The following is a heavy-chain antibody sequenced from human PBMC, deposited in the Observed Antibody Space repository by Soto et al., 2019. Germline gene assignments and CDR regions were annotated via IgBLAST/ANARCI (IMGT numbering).Heavy chain of an antibody. J-gene: IGHJ3*02. CDR3: AKDTSSWYGALDI. CDR1: GFTFSSYT. CDR2: IDTSSGYI. Sequence: GGSLRLSCAASGFTFSSYTMNWVRQAPGKGLEWVSSIDTSSGYIYYADSVKGRFTISRDNARNSLYLQMNSLRAEDTAVYYCAKDTSSWYGALDIWGQGTMVTVSS. D-gene: IGHD6-13*01. V-gene: IGHV3-21*01.